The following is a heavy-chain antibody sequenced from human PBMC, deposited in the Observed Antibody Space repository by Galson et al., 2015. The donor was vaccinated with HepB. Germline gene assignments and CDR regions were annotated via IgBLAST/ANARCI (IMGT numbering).Heavy chain of an antibody. CDR1: GGTFSSYT. CDR3: VFDYGDKTQIPG. CDR2: IIPSLGIA. Sequence: SCKASGGTFSSYTISWLRQAPGQGLEWMGRIIPSLGIANYVQKFQGRVTITADKSTSTAYMELSSLRSEDTAVYYCVFDYGDKTQIPGWGQGTLVTVSS. D-gene: IGHD4-17*01. J-gene: IGHJ4*02. V-gene: IGHV1-69*02.